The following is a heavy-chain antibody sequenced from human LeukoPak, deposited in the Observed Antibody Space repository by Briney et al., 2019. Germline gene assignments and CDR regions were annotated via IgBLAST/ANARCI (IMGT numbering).Heavy chain of an antibody. CDR1: GFTFTTSA. D-gene: IGHD3-22*01. CDR3: AAAYRYFYDRGGYFDY. CDR2: IVVGSGNT. Sequence: SVKVSCKASGFTFTTSAMQWVRQARGQRLEWIGWIVVGSGNTNYAQKFQERVTITRDMSASTAYMELSSLRSEDTAVYYCAAAYRYFYDRGGYFDYWGQGTLVTVSS. V-gene: IGHV1-58*02. J-gene: IGHJ4*02.